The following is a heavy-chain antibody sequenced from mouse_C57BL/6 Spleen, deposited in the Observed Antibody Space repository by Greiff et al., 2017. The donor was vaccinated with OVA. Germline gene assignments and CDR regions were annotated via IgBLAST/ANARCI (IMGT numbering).Heavy chain of an antibody. Sequence: EVQLQQSGPELVKPGASVKISCKASGYTFTDYYMNWVKQSHGKSLEWIGDINPNNGGTSYNQKFKGKATLTVDKSSSTAYMELRSLTSEDSAVYYCARRPFYDAVYYAMDYWGQGTSVTVSS. V-gene: IGHV1-26*01. CDR3: ARRPFYDAVYYAMDY. J-gene: IGHJ4*01. D-gene: IGHD2-12*01. CDR2: INPNNGGT. CDR1: GYTFTDYY.